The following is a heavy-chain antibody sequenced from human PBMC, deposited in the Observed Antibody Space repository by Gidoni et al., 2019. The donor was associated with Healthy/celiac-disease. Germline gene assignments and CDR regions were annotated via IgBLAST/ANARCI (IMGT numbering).Heavy chain of an antibody. V-gene: IGHV3-43*02. CDR3: AKDIASSWAGLASPTGTAQN. CDR1: GFTFDAYA. J-gene: IGHJ4*02. CDR2: ISGDGGST. D-gene: IGHD1-1*01. Sequence: EVQLVESGGGVVQPGGSLRLSCAASGFTFDAYAMHWVRQAPGKGLEWVSLISGDGGSTYYADSVKGRFTISRDNSKNSLYLQMNSLRTEDTALYYCAKDIASSWAGLASPTGTAQNWGQGTLVTVSS.